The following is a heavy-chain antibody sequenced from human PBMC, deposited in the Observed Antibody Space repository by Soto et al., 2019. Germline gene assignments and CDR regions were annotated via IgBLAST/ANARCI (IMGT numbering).Heavy chain of an antibody. V-gene: IGHV3-73*02. CDR2: IRSKTHSYAT. J-gene: IGHJ4*02. CDR1: GFTLSGSA. Sequence: EVQLVESGGGLVQPGESLKLSCAASGFTLSGSAVHWVRQASGKGLEWVGRIRSKTHSYATEYIASVKGRFTMSRDDSNNPAYLQMNSLKTDDTAVYYCTRSGGSYSFGYWGQGTRVNVSS. D-gene: IGHD1-26*01. CDR3: TRSGGSYSFGY.